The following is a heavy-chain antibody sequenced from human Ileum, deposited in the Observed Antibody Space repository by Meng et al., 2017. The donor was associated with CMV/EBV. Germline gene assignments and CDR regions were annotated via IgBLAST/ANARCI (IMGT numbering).Heavy chain of an antibody. Sequence: GESLKISCAASGFVFSRYVMHWVRQAPGNGLEWVAFIRNDGSNKYYADSVKGRFTISRDDSKNTLYLQMNSLRPEDTDVYFCESLGYCTSVSCSWGDYWGQGTLVTVSS. D-gene: IGHD2-15*01. V-gene: IGHV3-30*02. CDR3: ESLGYCTSVSCSWGDY. CDR1: GFVFSRYV. CDR2: IRNDGSNK. J-gene: IGHJ4*02.